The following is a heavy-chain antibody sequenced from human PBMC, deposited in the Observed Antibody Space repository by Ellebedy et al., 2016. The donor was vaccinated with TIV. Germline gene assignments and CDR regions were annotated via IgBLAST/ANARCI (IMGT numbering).Heavy chain of an antibody. V-gene: IGHV1-18*01. CDR2: SSAYNGNT. CDR3: ARDLRLYSSGWSPLGY. D-gene: IGHD6-19*01. Sequence: ASVMVSCXASGYTFTSYGISWVRQAPGHVVEWVGWSSAYNGNTNYAQKLQGRVTMTTDTSTSTAYMELRSLRSDDTAVYYCARDLRLYSSGWSPLGYWGQGTLVTVSS. CDR1: GYTFTSYG. J-gene: IGHJ4*02.